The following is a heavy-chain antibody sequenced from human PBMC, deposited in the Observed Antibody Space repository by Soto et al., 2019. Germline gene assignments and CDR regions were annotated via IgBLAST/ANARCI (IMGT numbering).Heavy chain of an antibody. Sequence: QVQLQESGPGLVKPSGTLSLTCAVSGGSISTSNWWSWVRQPPGKGLGWIGEVYRTGSTNYNPSLESRLTISVDKSKYQFSPKLTSVTAADTAVYYCARARATIAAAAIFDCWGQGTLVTVSS. CDR3: ARARATIAAAAIFDC. J-gene: IGHJ4*02. CDR1: GGSISTSNW. D-gene: IGHD6-13*01. V-gene: IGHV4-4*02. CDR2: VYRTGST.